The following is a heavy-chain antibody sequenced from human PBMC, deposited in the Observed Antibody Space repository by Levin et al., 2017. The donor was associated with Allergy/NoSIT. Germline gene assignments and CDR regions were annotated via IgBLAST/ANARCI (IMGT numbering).Heavy chain of an antibody. Sequence: GESLKISCKGSGYSFATYWIGWVRQKPGKGLEWMGIIYPGDSDTRFSPSFQGLVTISADKSITTPYLQWNSLKASDTAIYYCSKPTRVACRHEGVDIWGLGTRVTV. CDR1: GYSFATYW. V-gene: IGHV5-51*01. D-gene: IGHD5-12*01. CDR2: IYPGDSDT. J-gene: IGHJ3*02. CDR3: SKPTRVACRHEGVDI.